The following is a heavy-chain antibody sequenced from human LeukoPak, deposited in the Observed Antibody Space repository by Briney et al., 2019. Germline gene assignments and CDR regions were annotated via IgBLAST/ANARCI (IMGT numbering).Heavy chain of an antibody. CDR3: AITAAGSYYFDY. J-gene: IGHJ4*02. Sequence: GESLQISCKGSGYSFTSYWISWVRQLPGKGLEWMGRIDPSDSYTNYSPSFQGHVTISADKSISTAYLQWTGLKASDTAMYYCAITAAGSYYFDYWGQGTLVTVSS. V-gene: IGHV5-10-1*01. CDR1: GYSFTSYW. CDR2: IDPSDSYT. D-gene: IGHD3-10*01.